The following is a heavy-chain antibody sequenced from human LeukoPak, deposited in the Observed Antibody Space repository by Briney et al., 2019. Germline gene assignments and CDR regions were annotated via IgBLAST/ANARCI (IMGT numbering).Heavy chain of an antibody. D-gene: IGHD6-13*01. V-gene: IGHV1-18*01. J-gene: IGHJ4*02. CDR3: ARDGGVAATGYYFDY. CDR2: ISAYTGNT. CDR1: GYTFTSHG. Sequence: ASVKVSCKASGYTFTSHGITWVRQAPGQGLEWMGWISAYTGNTNYAQKFRGRVTISTDTSWSTAYMELRSLRSDDTAVYYCARDGGVAATGYYFDYWGQGTLITV.